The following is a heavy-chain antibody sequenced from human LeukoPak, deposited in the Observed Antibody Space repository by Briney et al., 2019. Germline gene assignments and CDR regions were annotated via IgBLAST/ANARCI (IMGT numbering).Heavy chain of an antibody. V-gene: IGHV4-39*01. J-gene: IGHJ4*02. CDR1: GGSISSSSYY. Sequence: SETLSLTCTVSGGSISSSSYYWDWIRQPPGKGLEWIGSIYYSGSTYYNPSLKSRVTISVDTSKNQFSLKLSSVTAADTAVYYCARHKNYYGSEFDYWGQGTLVTVSS. CDR2: IYYSGST. CDR3: ARHKNYYGSEFDY. D-gene: IGHD3-10*01.